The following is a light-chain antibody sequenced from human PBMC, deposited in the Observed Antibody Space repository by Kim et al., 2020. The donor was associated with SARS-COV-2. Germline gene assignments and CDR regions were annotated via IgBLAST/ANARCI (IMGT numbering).Light chain of an antibody. CDR1: QTVRTS. CDR2: DTS. CDR3: QQRANWL. V-gene: IGKV3-11*01. J-gene: IGKJ2*01. Sequence: VSLSPGERASLSFRASQTVRTSVAWYQQKPGQAPRLLIYDTSNRATGIAAKFSGSGSGTDFTLTISSLEPADSAVYYCQQRANWLFGQGTKLEI.